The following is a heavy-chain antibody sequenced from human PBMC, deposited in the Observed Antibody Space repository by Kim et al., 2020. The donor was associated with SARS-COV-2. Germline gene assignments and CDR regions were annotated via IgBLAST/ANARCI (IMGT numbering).Heavy chain of an antibody. CDR1: GGSVSSGSYY. J-gene: IGHJ5*02. Sequence: SETLSLTCTVSGGSVSSGSYYWSWIRQPPGKGLEWIGYIYYSGSTNYNPSLKSRVTISVDTSKNQFSLKLSSVTAADTAVYYCARGYSYGYWFDPWGQGTLVTVSS. V-gene: IGHV4-61*01. CDR2: IYYSGST. D-gene: IGHD5-18*01. CDR3: ARGYSYGYWFDP.